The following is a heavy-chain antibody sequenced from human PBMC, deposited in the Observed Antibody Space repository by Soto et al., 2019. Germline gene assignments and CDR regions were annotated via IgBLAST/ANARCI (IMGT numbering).Heavy chain of an antibody. Sequence: VQLVESGGGVIHPGKSLRLSCTASGSTFPNYPMHWVRQAPDKGLEWVAVISHDGVTKDSADSVKGRFTISRDNSRNTLYLQMNSLRIKDTAMYYCARGGYSSSWERLDPWGQGTLVSVCS. J-gene: IGHJ5*02. V-gene: IGHV3-30-3*01. CDR2: ISHDGVTK. CDR1: GSTFPNYP. CDR3: ARGGYSSSWERLDP. D-gene: IGHD4-4*01.